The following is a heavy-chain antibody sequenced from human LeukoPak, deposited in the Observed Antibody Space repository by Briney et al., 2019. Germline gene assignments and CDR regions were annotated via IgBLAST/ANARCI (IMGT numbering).Heavy chain of an antibody. CDR1: EFSFRSYC. CDR2: IGTSSGYI. CDR3: ARDYRTDVWFDP. Sequence: GGSLRLSCAASEFSFRSYCMNWVRQAPGKGLEWVSSIGTSSGYIYYADSVKGRFTISRDNAKNSLYLQMNSLRVEDTAVYYCARDYRTDVWFDPWGQGTLVTVSS. V-gene: IGHV3-21*01. D-gene: IGHD1-26*01. J-gene: IGHJ5*02.